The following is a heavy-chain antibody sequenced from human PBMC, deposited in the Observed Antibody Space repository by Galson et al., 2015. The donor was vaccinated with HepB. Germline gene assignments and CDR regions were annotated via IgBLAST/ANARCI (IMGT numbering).Heavy chain of an antibody. J-gene: IGHJ3*02. Sequence: SLRLSCAASGFTFSTYWMHWVRQAPGKGLEWVSGISWNSGSIGYADSVKGRFTISRDNAKNSLYLQMNSLRAEDTALYYCAKDIGDIVVVPAAIGPTGGAFDIWGQGTMVTVSS. CDR1: GFTFSTYW. V-gene: IGHV3-9*01. D-gene: IGHD2-2*01. CDR2: ISWNSGSI. CDR3: AKDIGDIVVVPAAIGPTGGAFDI.